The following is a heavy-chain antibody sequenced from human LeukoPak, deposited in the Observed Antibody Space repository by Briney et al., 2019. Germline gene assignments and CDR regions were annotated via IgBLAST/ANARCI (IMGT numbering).Heavy chain of an antibody. Sequence: GASVKVSCKASGYTFTGYYMHWVRQAPGQGLEWMGWINPNSGGTNYAQKFQGRVTMTRDTSISTAYMELSRLRSDDTAMYYCARHPSYGTLNPDYWGQGTLVTVSS. CDR2: INPNSGGT. V-gene: IGHV1-2*02. J-gene: IGHJ4*02. D-gene: IGHD5-18*01. CDR1: GYTFTGYY. CDR3: ARHPSYGTLNPDY.